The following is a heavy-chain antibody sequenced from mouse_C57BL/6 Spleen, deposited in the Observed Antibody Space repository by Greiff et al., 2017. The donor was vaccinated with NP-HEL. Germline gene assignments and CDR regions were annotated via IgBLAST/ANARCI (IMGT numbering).Heavy chain of an antibody. J-gene: IGHJ2*01. Sequence: VKLMESGAELVRPGASVTLSCKASGYTFTDYEMHWVKQTPVHGLEWIGAIDPETGGTAYNQKFKGKAILTADKSSSTAYMELRSLTSEDSAVYYCTRKGDYDVWDYWGQGTTLTVSS. V-gene: IGHV1-15*01. CDR2: IDPETGGT. CDR3: TRKGDYDVWDY. D-gene: IGHD2-4*01. CDR1: GYTFTDYE.